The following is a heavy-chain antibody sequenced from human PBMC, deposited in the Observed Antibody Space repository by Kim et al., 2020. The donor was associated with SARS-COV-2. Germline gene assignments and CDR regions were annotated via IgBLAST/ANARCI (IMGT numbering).Heavy chain of an antibody. CDR1: GGSISSYY. D-gene: IGHD1-26*01. CDR3: ARSAREVGDFDY. Sequence: SETLSLTCTVSGGSISSYYWTWIRQPAGKGLEWLGRIYTSGSTNYNPSLKRRLTMSIDTPKNQFSLDLRSVTAADTAIYYCARSAREVGDFDYWGQGTLVTVSP. V-gene: IGHV4-4*07. CDR2: IYTSGST. J-gene: IGHJ4*02.